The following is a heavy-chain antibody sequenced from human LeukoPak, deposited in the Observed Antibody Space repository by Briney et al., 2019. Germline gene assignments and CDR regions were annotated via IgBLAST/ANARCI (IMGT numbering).Heavy chain of an antibody. CDR3: ARLFYDFWSGYYYYYMDV. V-gene: IGHV4-39*01. CDR2: ISYSGSF. D-gene: IGHD3-3*01. J-gene: IGHJ6*03. CDR1: GGSISSSTYY. Sequence: SETLSLPCTVSGGSISSSTYYWGWIRQPPGKGLEWIGSISYSGSFYYNPSLKSRVTISVDTSKNQFSLKVSSVTAADTAVYYCARLFYDFWSGYYYYYMDVWGKGTTVTVSS.